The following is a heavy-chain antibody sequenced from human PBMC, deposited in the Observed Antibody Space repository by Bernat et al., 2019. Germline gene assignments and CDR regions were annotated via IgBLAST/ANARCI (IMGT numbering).Heavy chain of an antibody. CDR3: ARAEYGDSPFDY. Sequence: QLQLVQSGAEVKKPGASVKVSCKTSGYTFSSYYMHWVRHAPGQGLEWLGIINPYVCSTSYAQKFQGRVTMTRDTSTSTVYMDLSSLRSDDTPVYFCARAEYGDSPFDYWGQGTQVTVSS. V-gene: IGHV1-46*01. J-gene: IGHJ4*02. D-gene: IGHD4-17*01. CDR2: INPYVCST. CDR1: GYTFSSYY.